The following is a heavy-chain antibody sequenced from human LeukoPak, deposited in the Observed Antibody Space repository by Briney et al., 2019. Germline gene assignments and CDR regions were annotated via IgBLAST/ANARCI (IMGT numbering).Heavy chain of an antibody. Sequence: GGSLRLSCAASGFTFSSYGMHWVRQAPGRGLEWVAVISYDGSNKYYADSVKGRFTISRDNSKNTLYLQMNSLRAEDTAVYYCAKGTTRADDFWSGYPTPYYFDYWGQGTLVTVSS. CDR3: AKGTTRADDFWSGYPTPYYFDY. V-gene: IGHV3-30*18. J-gene: IGHJ4*02. CDR1: GFTFSSYG. D-gene: IGHD3-3*01. CDR2: ISYDGSNK.